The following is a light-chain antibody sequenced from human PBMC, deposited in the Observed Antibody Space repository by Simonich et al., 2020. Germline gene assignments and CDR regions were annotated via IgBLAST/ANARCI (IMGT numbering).Light chain of an antibody. J-gene: IGKJ4*01. CDR2: WAS. Sequence: DIVMTQSPDSLAVSLGERATINCKSSQSVSYSSNNKNYLAWYQQKPGQPPKRLIYWASTRESGVPDRFSGSGSGTDFTLTISSLQAEDVAVYYCQQYYSTPLTFCGGTKVEIK. CDR3: QQYYSTPLT. V-gene: IGKV4-1*01. CDR1: QSVSYSSNNKNY.